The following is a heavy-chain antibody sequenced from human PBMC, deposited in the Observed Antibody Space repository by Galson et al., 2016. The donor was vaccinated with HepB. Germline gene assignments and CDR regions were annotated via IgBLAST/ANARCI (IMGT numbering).Heavy chain of an antibody. CDR1: GYNFSNLW. V-gene: IGHV5-51*01. D-gene: IGHD5-24*01. J-gene: IGHJ4*02. CDR3: GRCKGDGPSLVGFDL. Sequence: QSGAEVKKPGESLQVSCKGFGYNFSNLWVGWVRQKPGKGLEWMGIIYPDDSDTRYSPPFKSQVTISADKSINTTYLQWSSLRPSDTAIYYCGRCKGDGPSLVGFDLWGQGTLVTVSS. CDR2: IYPDDSDT.